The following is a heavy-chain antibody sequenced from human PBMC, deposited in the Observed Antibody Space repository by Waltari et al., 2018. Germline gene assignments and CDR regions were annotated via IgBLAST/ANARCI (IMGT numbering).Heavy chain of an antibody. D-gene: IGHD3-16*01. CDR3: ARGDGGGNPYHYDIDV. V-gene: IGHV1-8*01. CDR2: VNPDSGNE. Sequence: QVQLVQSGAEVKIPGASVKVSCTASGYIFTNYDITWVRQATGQGLQWMGWVNPDSGNEGQAETFYGRVSFTRSTSINTGSMEVTGLTSEDTAIYYCARGDGGGNPYHYDIDVWGQGTTVTVSS. J-gene: IGHJ6*02. CDR1: GYIFTNYD.